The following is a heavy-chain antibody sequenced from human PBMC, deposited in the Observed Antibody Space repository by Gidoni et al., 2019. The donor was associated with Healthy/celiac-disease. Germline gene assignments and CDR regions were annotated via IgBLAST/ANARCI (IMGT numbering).Heavy chain of an antibody. V-gene: IGHV4-34*01. CDR1: GGSFSGYY. J-gene: IGHJ5*02. D-gene: IGHD2-2*01. CDR3: ARGSGVVVPAAILFPRRKNWFDP. CDR2: INHSGST. Sequence: QVQLQQWGAGLLKPSETLSLTCAVYGGSFSGYYWSWIRQPPGKGLAWIGEINHSGSTTYNPSLKSRVTISVDTSKNQFSLKLSSVTAADTAVYYCARGSGVVVPAAILFPRRKNWFDPWGQGTLVTVSS.